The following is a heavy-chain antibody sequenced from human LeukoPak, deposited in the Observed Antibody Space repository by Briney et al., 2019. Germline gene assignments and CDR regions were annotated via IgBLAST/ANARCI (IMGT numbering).Heavy chain of an antibody. CDR2: VHHSGIT. D-gene: IGHD3-22*01. CDR3: ARNPPNYYDSSGRMGAFDV. J-gene: IGHJ3*01. V-gene: IGHV4-39*01. CDR1: GGFISSGGYY. Sequence: SETLSLTCVVSGGFISSGGYYWGWIRHPPEKGLEWIGSVHHSGITYYNTSLKSRVTISVDKSKNQFSLELTSVTAADTSVYYCARNPPNYYDSSGRMGAFDVWGQGTMVTVSS.